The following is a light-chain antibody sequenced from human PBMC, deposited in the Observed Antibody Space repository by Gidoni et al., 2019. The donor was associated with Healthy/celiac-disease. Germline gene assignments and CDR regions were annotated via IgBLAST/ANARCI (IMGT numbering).Light chain of an antibody. V-gene: IGKV3-20*01. J-gene: IGKJ1*01. CDR1: QSVSSSY. CDR2: GAS. Sequence: EIVLTQSPGTLSLSPGERATLSCRASQSVSSSYLAWYQQKPGQAPRLLIYGASSRATGIPDRFSGSVSGTDFTLTISRLEPEDFAVYYCQQYGSSPRTFXQXTKVXIK. CDR3: QQYGSSPRT.